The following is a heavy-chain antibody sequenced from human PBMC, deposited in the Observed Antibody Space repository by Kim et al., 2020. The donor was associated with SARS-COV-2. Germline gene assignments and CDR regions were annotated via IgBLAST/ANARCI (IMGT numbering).Heavy chain of an antibody. D-gene: IGHD1-1*01. J-gene: IGHJ4*02. V-gene: IGHV3-48*02. CDR3: ARDGISVGTLDY. Sequence: YYADSVKGRFTISRDTAKNSLYLQMNSLRDDDTAVYYCARDGISVGTLDYWGQGTLVTVSS.